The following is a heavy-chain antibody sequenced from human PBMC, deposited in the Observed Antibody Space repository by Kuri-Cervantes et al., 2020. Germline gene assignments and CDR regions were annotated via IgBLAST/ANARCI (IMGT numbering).Heavy chain of an antibody. J-gene: IGHJ5*02. D-gene: IGHD5-18*01. CDR2: VKGDGSST. CDR1: GFTFRYYW. V-gene: IGHV3-74*01. Sequence: GESLKISCATSGFTFRYYWMHWVRQAPGKGLMWVSRVKGDGSSTNYADSVKGRFTISRDNAKNSVFLQMNSLRAEDTAVYYCARDLSAEYSYSNWFDLWGQGTLVTVSS. CDR3: ARDLSAEYSYSNWFDL.